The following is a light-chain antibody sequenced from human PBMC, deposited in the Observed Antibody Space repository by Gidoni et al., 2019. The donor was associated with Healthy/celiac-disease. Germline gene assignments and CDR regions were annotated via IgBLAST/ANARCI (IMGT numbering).Light chain of an antibody. CDR2: RNN. CDR1: SSNIGSTY. Sequence: QSVLTQPPSASGTPGQRFTISCSGSSSNIGSTYVYWYQQLPGTAPKLLIYRNNQRPSGVPDRFSGSKSGTSASLAISGLRSEDEADYYCAAWDDSLSGWVFGGGTKLTVL. J-gene: IGLJ3*02. CDR3: AAWDDSLSGWV. V-gene: IGLV1-47*01.